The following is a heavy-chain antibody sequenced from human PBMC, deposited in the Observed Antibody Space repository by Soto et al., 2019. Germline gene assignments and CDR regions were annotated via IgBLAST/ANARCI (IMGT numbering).Heavy chain of an antibody. CDR3: ARERGDIVATIRGKDDP. Sequence: PSETLSLTCAVYGGSFSGYYWSWIRQPPGKGLEWIGEINHSGSTNYNPSLKSRVTISVDTSKNQFSLKLSSVTAADTAVYYCARERGDIVATIRGKDDPWGQGTLVTVSS. CDR1: GGSFSGYY. J-gene: IGHJ5*02. D-gene: IGHD5-12*01. V-gene: IGHV4-34*01. CDR2: INHSGST.